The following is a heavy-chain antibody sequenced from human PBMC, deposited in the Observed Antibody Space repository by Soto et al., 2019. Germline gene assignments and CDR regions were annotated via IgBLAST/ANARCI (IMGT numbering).Heavy chain of an antibody. CDR2: IWYDGSNK. J-gene: IGHJ4*02. V-gene: IGHV3-33*01. Sequence: GGSLRLSCAASGFTFSSYGMHWVRQAPGKGLEWVAVIWYDGSNKYYADSVKGRFTISRDNSKNTLYLQMNSLRAEDTAVYYCARGPYCSGGSCYSYYFDYWGQGTLVTVSS. CDR3: ARGPYCSGGSCYSYYFDY. CDR1: GFTFSSYG. D-gene: IGHD2-15*01.